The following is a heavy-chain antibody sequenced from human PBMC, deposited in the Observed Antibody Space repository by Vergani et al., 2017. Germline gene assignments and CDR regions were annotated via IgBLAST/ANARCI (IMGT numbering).Heavy chain of an antibody. CDR2: IKSKTDGGTT. V-gene: IGHV3-15*01. Sequence: EVQLVESGGGLVKPGGSLRLSCAASGFTFSNAWMSWVRQAPGKGLEWVGRIKSKTDGGTTDYAAPVKGRFTISRDDSKNTLYLQMNSLKTEDTAVYYCTTDYSGYARDFDYWGQGTLVTVSS. CDR3: TTDYSGYARDFDY. CDR1: GFTFSNAW. J-gene: IGHJ4*02. D-gene: IGHD5-12*01.